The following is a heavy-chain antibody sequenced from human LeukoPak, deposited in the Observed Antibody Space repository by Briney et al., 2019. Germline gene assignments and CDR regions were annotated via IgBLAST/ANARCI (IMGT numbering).Heavy chain of an antibody. V-gene: IGHV3-43*01. D-gene: IGHD3-22*01. CDR3: AKWGHESSGFDY. CDR2: ITWDGGST. Sequence: QSGGSLRLSCAASGFTFDDYTMHWVRQPPGRGLEWVSLITWDGGSTSYSDSVKGRFTISRDNSKNSLYLQMNTLRTEDTALYYCAKWGHESSGFDYWGQGTLVTVSS. CDR1: GFTFDDYT. J-gene: IGHJ4*02.